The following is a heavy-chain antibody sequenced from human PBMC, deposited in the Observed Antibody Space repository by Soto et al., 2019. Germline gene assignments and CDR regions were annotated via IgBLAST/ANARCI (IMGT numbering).Heavy chain of an antibody. Sequence: ASVKVSCKTSGYTFTNYGFSWVRRAPGQGLEWMGWISAYNGGTNYAQNFQGRVFMTTDTSTRTAYMELRSLRSDDTAVYYCARDRGFYDSSNYRFDYWGQGTLVTVSS. CDR1: GYTFTNYG. J-gene: IGHJ4*02. CDR3: ARDRGFYDSSNYRFDY. D-gene: IGHD3-22*01. CDR2: ISAYNGGT. V-gene: IGHV1-18*04.